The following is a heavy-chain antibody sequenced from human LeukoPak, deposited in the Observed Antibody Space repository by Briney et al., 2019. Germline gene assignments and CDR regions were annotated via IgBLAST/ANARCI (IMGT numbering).Heavy chain of an antibody. CDR2: IYYSGST. D-gene: IGHD3-10*01. V-gene: IGHV4-31*03. Sequence: SQTLSLTCTVSGGSISSGGYYWSWSRQHPGKVLEWIVYIYYSGSTYYNPSLKSRVTIPLHPSKNQFSLKLRSVPPEDTAVYYCARGRRYYGSRSTFYFDYWGQGNLVTVSS. J-gene: IGHJ4*02. CDR1: GGSISSGGYY. CDR3: ARGRRYYGSRSTFYFDY.